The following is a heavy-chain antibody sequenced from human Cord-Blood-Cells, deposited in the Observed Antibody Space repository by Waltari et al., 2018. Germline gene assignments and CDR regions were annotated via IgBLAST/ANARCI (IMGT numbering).Heavy chain of an antibody. D-gene: IGHD2-15*01. J-gene: IGHJ5*02. CDR1: GGSFSGYY. CDR3: ARGWWSQGFDP. Sequence: QVQLQQWGAGLLKPSETLSLTCAVYGGSFSGYYWSWIRQPPGKGLEWIGEINHSGSTTSNPSLQSRVTISVDTSKNQFSLKLSSVTAADTAVYYCARGWWSQGFDPWGQGTLVTVSS. CDR2: INHSGST. V-gene: IGHV4-34*01.